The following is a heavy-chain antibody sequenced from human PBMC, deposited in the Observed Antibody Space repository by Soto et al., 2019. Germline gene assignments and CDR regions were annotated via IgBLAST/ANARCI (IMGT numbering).Heavy chain of an antibody. V-gene: IGHV1-46*01. CDR2: IHPYDGTT. CDR3: ARALSSGYFQGGVDV. Sequence: ASVKVSCKASGYTFTTYYMHWVRQAPEQGLEWMGIIHPYDGTTTYAQKFQGRVTMTRDTSASTVHMELSRLSSEDTAVYYCARALSSGYFQGGVDVWGQGTTVTVSS. J-gene: IGHJ6*02. CDR1: GYTFTTYY. D-gene: IGHD3-22*01.